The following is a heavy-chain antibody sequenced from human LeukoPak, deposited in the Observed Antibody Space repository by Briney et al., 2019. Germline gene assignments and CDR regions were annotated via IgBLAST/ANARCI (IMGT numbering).Heavy chain of an antibody. D-gene: IGHD2/OR15-2a*01. CDR1: GYTFTSYG. V-gene: IGHV1-18*01. J-gene: IGHJ6*03. CDR3: AFSRYYLQGSYYYMDV. CDR2: ISAYNGNT. Sequence: GASVKVYCKASGYTFTSYGISWVRQAPGQGLEWMGWISAYNGNTNYAQKLQGRVTMTTDTSTSTAYMELRSLRSDDTAVYYCAFSRYYLQGSYYYMDVWGKGTTVTVSS.